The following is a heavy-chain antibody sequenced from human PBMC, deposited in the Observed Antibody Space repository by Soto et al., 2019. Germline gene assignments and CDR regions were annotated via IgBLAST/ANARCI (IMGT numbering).Heavy chain of an antibody. CDR2: IIPIFGTA. V-gene: IGHV1-69*13. D-gene: IGHD1-7*01. J-gene: IGHJ3*01. Sequence: GPSVKVSCKASGGTFSSYAISWVRQAPGQGLEWMGGIIPIFGTANYAQKFQGRVTITADESTSTAYMELSSLRSEDTAVYYCARGDRGWNYLPPPSWGQGTMVTVSS. CDR3: ARGDRGWNYLPPPS. CDR1: GGTFSSYA.